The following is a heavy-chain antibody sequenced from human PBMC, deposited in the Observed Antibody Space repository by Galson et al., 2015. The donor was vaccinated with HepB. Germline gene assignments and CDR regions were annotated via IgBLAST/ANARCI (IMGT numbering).Heavy chain of an antibody. Sequence: SVKVSCKAPGGPFNSLSINWVRQAPGQGLEWMGGVVPVFAIGNHAQKFQGRVTITVDRPTTTAYMELTRLTSEDTAMYYCATGADCSGGSCSEGYWGRGTLVTVSS. CDR2: VVPVFAIG. J-gene: IGHJ4*02. V-gene: IGHV1-69*10. D-gene: IGHD2-15*01. CDR3: ATGADCSGGSCSEGY. CDR1: GGPFNSLS.